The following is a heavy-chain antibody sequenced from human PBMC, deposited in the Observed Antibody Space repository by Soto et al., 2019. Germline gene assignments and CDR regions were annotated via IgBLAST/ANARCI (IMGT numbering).Heavy chain of an antibody. CDR1: GGSISSSSYY. D-gene: IGHD3-10*01. CDR3: ASRYYGSGSFLYYYYGMDV. J-gene: IGHJ6*02. CDR2: IYYSGST. Sequence: PSETLSLTCTVSGGSISSSSYYWGWIRQPPGKGLEWIGSIYYSGSTYYNPSLKSRVTISVDTSKNQFSLKLSSVTAADTAVYYCASRYYGSGSFLYYYYGMDVWGQGTTVTVSS. V-gene: IGHV4-39*01.